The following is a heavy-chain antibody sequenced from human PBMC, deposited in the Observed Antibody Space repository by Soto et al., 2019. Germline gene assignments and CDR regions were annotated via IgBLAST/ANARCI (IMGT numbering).Heavy chain of an antibody. CDR1: GGTFSSYA. CDR2: IIPIFGTA. CDR3: ARVIVPAAIRENWFDP. J-gene: IGHJ5*02. V-gene: IGHV1-69*13. Sequence: SVKVPCKASGGTFSSYAISWVRQAPGQGLEWMGGIIPIFGTANYAQKFQGRVTITADESTSTAYMELSSLRSEDTAVYYCARVIVPAAIRENWFDPWGQGTLVTVSS. D-gene: IGHD2-2*01.